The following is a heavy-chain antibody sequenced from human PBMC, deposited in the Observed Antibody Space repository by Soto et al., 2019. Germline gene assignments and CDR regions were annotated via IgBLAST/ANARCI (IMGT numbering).Heavy chain of an antibody. CDR3: AKDLLPPVVPAAIIAFDI. CDR1: GFTFSSYA. D-gene: IGHD2-2*02. J-gene: IGHJ3*02. Sequence: GGSLRLSCAASGFTFSSYAMSWVRQAPGKGLEWVSAISGSGGSTYYADSVKGRFTISRDNSKNTLYLQMNSLRAEDTAVYYCAKDLLPPVVPAAIIAFDIWGQGTMVTVSS. V-gene: IGHV3-23*01. CDR2: ISGSGGST.